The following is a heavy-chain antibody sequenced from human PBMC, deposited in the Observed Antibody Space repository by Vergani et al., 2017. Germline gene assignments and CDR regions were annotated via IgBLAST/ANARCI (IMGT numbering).Heavy chain of an antibody. Sequence: QVQLVQSGAEVKKPGSSVKVSCKASGGTFNNYAISWVRQAPGQGLEWMGGILPIFGTTNYAQKFQGRVTITADESTSTAYMELSSLSSKDTAVSYCARVTYYYDSSVYYSYWGQGTLVTVSS. CDR1: GGTFNNYA. CDR3: ARVTYYYDSSVYYSY. J-gene: IGHJ4*02. CDR2: ILPIFGTT. D-gene: IGHD3-22*01. V-gene: IGHV1-69*01.